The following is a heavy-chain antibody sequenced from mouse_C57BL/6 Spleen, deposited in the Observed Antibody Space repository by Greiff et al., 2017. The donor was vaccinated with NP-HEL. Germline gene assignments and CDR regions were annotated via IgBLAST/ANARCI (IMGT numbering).Heavy chain of an antibody. CDR1: GFTFSSSG. D-gene: IGHD1-1*01. CDR3: ARHYYGSSLYYFDY. J-gene: IGHJ2*01. V-gene: IGHV5-6*02. Sequence: EVMLVESGGDLVKPGGSLKLSCAASGFTFSSSGMSWVRQTPDKRLAWVATISSGGSYTYYPDSVKGRFTLSRDNAKNTLYLQMSSLKSEDTAMYYCARHYYGSSLYYFDYWGQGTTLTVSS. CDR2: ISSGGSYT.